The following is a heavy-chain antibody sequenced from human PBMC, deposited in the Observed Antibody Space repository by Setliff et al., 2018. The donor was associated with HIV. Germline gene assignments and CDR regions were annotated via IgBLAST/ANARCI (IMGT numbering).Heavy chain of an antibody. Sequence: QPGASLRLSCAASGFTFSSYAMSWVRQAPGKGLEWVSVISGSCGSTYYADSVKGRFTISRDNSKNTLYMQMNSLRAEDTAVYYCARGATDRYCSNGVCLNLDCWGQGALVTVSS. D-gene: IGHD2-8*01. V-gene: IGHV3-23*01. J-gene: IGHJ4*02. CDR2: ISGSCGST. CDR3: ARGATDRYCSNGVCLNLDC. CDR1: GFTFSSYA.